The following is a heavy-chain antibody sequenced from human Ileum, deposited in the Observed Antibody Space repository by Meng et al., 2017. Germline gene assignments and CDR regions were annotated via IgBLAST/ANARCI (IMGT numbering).Heavy chain of an antibody. CDR3: ARDRSLAS. V-gene: IGHV3-7*01. D-gene: IGHD1-14*01. J-gene: IGHJ4*02. CDR2: IKQDGSEK. Sequence: GESLKISCAASGFIFSGYWMSWVRQAPGKGLEWVANIKQDGSEKYYVDSVKGRFTISRDNAKNSLYLQMNSLRAEDTAVYYCARDRSLASWGQGTLVTVSS. CDR1: GFIFSGYW.